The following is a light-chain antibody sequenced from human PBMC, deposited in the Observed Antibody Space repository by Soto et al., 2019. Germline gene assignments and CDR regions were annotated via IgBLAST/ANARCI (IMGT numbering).Light chain of an antibody. J-gene: IGLJ2*01. Sequence: QSALTQPASVSGSPGQSMTISCTGTSSDVGGFNYVSWYQHHPGKAPKLMIHDVSNRPSGVSNRFSGSKSGDTASLTISGLQAEDEADYYCSSYTSSSTHVVFGGGTKLTVL. V-gene: IGLV2-14*03. CDR3: SSYTSSSTHVV. CDR1: SSDVGGFNY. CDR2: DVS.